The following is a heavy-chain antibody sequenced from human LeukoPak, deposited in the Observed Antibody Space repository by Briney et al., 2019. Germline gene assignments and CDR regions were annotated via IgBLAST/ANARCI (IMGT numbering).Heavy chain of an antibody. J-gene: IGHJ4*02. CDR1: GGSISSYY. D-gene: IGHD1-26*01. V-gene: IGHV4-59*01. Sequence: SETLSLTCTVSGGSISSYYWSWIRQPPGKGLEWIGYTYYSGSTNYNPSLKSRVTISVDTSKNQFSLKLSSVTAADTAVYYCARAPSFRGGSYPGWFDYWGQGTLVTVSS. CDR3: ARAPSFRGGSYPGWFDY. CDR2: TYYSGST.